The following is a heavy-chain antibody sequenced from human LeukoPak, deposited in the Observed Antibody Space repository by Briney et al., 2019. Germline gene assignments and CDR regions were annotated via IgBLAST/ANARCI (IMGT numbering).Heavy chain of an antibody. CDR3: ARQGYSDTTGYYSALEY. CDR1: GGSIRSDSYY. Sequence: SETLSLTCTVSGGSIRSDSYYWGWIRQPPGKGLEWIGSIFYTGSTYYKPSLRSRATISVDTSKNQFSLKLSSVAAADTAIYYCARQGYSDTTGYYSALEYWGQGILVTVSS. D-gene: IGHD3-22*01. CDR2: IFYTGST. V-gene: IGHV4-39*01. J-gene: IGHJ4*02.